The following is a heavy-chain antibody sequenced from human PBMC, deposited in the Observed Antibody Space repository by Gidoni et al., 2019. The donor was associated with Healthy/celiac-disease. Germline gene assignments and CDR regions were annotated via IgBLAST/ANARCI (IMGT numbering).Heavy chain of an antibody. Sequence: EVQLVESGGGLVKPGGSLRLSCAASGFTFSSYSMTWVRQAPGKGLEWGSSISSSSSDIYYADSGKGRFTISRDNAKNSLYLQMNSLRAEDTAVYYWASLGYCSGGSCSTFEVTFDPWGQGTLVTVSS. CDR2: ISSSSSDI. CDR3: ASLGYCSGGSCSTFEVTFDP. CDR1: GFTFSSYS. V-gene: IGHV3-21*01. J-gene: IGHJ5*02. D-gene: IGHD2-15*01.